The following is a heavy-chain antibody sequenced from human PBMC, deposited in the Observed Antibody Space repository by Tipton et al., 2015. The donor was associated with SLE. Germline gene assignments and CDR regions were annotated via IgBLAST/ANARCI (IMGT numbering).Heavy chain of an antibody. V-gene: IGHV4-34*01. J-gene: IGHJ3*02. CDR2: INHRGST. CDR1: GGSFSGYY. Sequence: TLSLTCAVYGGSFSGYYWSWIRQPPGKWLEWIGEINHRGSTNYNPSLKSRVTISVDTSKNQFSLKLSSVTAADTAVYYCARVVAAAGTAFDIWGQGTMVTVSS. CDR3: ARVVAAAGTAFDI. D-gene: IGHD6-13*01.